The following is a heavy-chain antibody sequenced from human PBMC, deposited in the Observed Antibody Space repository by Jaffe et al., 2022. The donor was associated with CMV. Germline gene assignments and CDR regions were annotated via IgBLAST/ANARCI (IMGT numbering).Heavy chain of an antibody. CDR3: ARDPGLGYYGSGGFFDY. Sequence: QVQLQESGPGLVKPSETLSLTCTVSGGSISSYYWSWIRQPPGKGLEWIGYIYYSGSTNYNPSLKSRVTISVDTSKNQFSLKLSSVTAADTAVYYCARDPGLGYYGSGGFFDYWGQGTLVTVSS. D-gene: IGHD3-10*01. V-gene: IGHV4-59*01. J-gene: IGHJ4*02. CDR1: GGSISSYY. CDR2: IYYSGST.